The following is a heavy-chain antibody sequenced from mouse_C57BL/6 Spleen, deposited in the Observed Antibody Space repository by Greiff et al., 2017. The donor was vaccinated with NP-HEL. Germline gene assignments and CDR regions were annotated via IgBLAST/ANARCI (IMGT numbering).Heavy chain of an antibody. CDR1: GYAFTNYL. CDR2: INPGSGGT. CDR3: DIGYYYGSSYLWYFDV. Sequence: QVQLQQSGAELVRPGTSVKVSCKASGYAFTNYLIEWVKQRPGQGLEWIGVINPGSGGTNYNEKFKGKATLTADKSSSTAYMQLSSLTSEDSAVYFCDIGYYYGSSYLWYFDVWGTGTTVTFSS. V-gene: IGHV1-54*01. D-gene: IGHD1-1*01. J-gene: IGHJ1*03.